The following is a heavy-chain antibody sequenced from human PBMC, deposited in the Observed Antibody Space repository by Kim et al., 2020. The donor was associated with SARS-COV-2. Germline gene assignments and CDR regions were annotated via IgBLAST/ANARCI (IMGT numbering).Heavy chain of an antibody. CDR3: ARGSYYHSSGYNIRYYFDS. V-gene: IGHV4-59*01. J-gene: IGHJ4*02. CDR2: SHYSGVT. CDR1: GGSIGSYY. D-gene: IGHD3-22*01. Sequence: SETLSLTCTVSGGSIGSYYWSWIRQPPGKGLEWFGYSHYSGVTNYNPSLKSRVSMSVDTSKNQFSLKLTSVTAADTAIYYCARGSYYHSSGYNIRYYFDSWGQGTLATVSS.